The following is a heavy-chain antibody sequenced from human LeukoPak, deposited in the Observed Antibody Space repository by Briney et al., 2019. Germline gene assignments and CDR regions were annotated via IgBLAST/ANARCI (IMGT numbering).Heavy chain of an antibody. CDR3: ARDAIAAAGTVDWFDP. CDR2: ISSSSSYI. CDR1: GFTFSSYS. V-gene: IGHV3-21*01. J-gene: IGHJ5*02. Sequence: GGSLRLSCAASGFTFSSYSMNWVRQAPGKGLEWVSSISSSSSYIYYADSVKGRFTISRDNAKNSLYLQMNSLRAEDTAVYYCARDAIAAAGTVDWFDPWGQGTLVTVSS. D-gene: IGHD6-13*01.